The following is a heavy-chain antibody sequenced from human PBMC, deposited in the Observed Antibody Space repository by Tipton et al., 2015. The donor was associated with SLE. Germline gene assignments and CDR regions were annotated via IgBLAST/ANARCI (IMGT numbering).Heavy chain of an antibody. CDR3: ARDHLNGGYNPYYYMDL. CDR1: GGSISGSTYY. D-gene: IGHD3-9*01. CDR2: INHSGTT. Sequence: TLSLTCSVSGGSISGSTYYWGWIRQSPGKGLEWIGEINHSGTTNYNPSLKSRVTLSVDMSKNQFSLNLSSLTAADTAVYYCARDHLNGGYNPYYYMDLWGKGTTVTVSS. V-gene: IGHV4-39*07. J-gene: IGHJ6*03.